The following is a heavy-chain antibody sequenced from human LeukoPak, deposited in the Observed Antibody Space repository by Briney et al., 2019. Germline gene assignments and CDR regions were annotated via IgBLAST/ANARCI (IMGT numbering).Heavy chain of an antibody. D-gene: IGHD6-19*01. V-gene: IGHV4-59*01. Sequence: PSETLSLTCTVSGGSISTYYWSWIRQPPGKGLECLGFIFHTGTTNYHPSLKGRVTISADTSKNQFSLKVTSVTAADTAVYYCVRSGGGSGGYWGPGTLVTISS. CDR1: GGSISTYY. CDR3: VRSGGGSGGY. CDR2: IFHTGTT. J-gene: IGHJ4*02.